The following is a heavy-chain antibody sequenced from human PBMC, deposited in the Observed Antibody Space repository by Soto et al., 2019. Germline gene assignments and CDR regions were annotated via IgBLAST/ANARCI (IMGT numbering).Heavy chain of an antibody. CDR1: GFAFSDYA. CDR3: TNGPLITGDS. D-gene: IGHD3-22*01. J-gene: IGHJ5*01. V-gene: IGHV3-23*01. CDR2: ITSSGGST. Sequence: GGSLRLSCAASGFAFSDYAMSWVRQAPGKGLEWVSSITSSGGSTYFADSVKGRFTISRDNSKNTLYLQLNSLRAEDTAVYYCTNGPLITGDSWGQGTLVTVSS.